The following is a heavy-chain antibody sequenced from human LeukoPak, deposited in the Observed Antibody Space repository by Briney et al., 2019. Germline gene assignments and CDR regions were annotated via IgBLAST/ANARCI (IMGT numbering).Heavy chain of an antibody. CDR1: GFIFSSYS. D-gene: IGHD3-22*01. CDR2: IWYDGSNK. Sequence: GGSLRLSCAASGFIFSSYSVNWARQAPGKGLEWVAVIWYDGSNKYYADSVKGRFTISRDNSKNTLYLQMNSLRAEDTAVYYCARERDYDSSGYYVFGYWGQGTLVTVSS. V-gene: IGHV3-33*08. CDR3: ARERDYDSSGYYVFGY. J-gene: IGHJ4*02.